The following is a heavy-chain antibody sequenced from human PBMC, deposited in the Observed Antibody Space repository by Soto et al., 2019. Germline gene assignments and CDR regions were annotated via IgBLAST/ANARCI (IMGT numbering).Heavy chain of an antibody. V-gene: IGHV4-31*03. Sequence: PSETLSLTCTVSGGSISSGGYYWCWIRQHPGKGLEWIGYIYYSGSTYYNPSLKSRVTISVDTSKNQFSLKLSSVTAADTAVYYCARDNPSSDSSGYPKGEDAFDIWGQGTMVTVSS. D-gene: IGHD3-22*01. CDR1: GGSISSGGYY. J-gene: IGHJ3*02. CDR3: ARDNPSSDSSGYPKGEDAFDI. CDR2: IYYSGST.